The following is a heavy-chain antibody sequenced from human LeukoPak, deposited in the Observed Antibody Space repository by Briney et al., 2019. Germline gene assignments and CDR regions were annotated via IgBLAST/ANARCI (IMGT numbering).Heavy chain of an antibody. CDR2: INQGGSDK. CDR1: GFTFSGHW. J-gene: IGHJ4*02. CDR3: TRDRSRAEDD. Sequence: GGSLRLSCAASGFTFSGHWMSWVGQAPGKGLDWVANINQGGSDKYYVDSVKGRFTISRDNANNLLYLQMNSLRGEDTAVYYCTRDRSRAEDDWGQGTLVTVSS. D-gene: IGHD1-14*01. V-gene: IGHV3-7*01.